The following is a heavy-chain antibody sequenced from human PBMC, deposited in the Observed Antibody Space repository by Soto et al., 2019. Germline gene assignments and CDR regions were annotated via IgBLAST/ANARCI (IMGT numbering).Heavy chain of an antibody. D-gene: IGHD3-22*01. CDR2: IIPIFGTA. J-gene: IGHJ6*02. CDR1: GGTFSSYA. Sequence: GASVKVSCKASGGTFSSYAISWVRQAPGQGLEWMGGIIPIFGTANYAQKFQGRVTITADESTSTAYMELSSLRSEDTAVYYCATYYYDSSGYSLLNYYYYGMDVWGQGTTVTVSS. CDR3: ATYYYDSSGYSLLNYYYYGMDV. V-gene: IGHV1-69*13.